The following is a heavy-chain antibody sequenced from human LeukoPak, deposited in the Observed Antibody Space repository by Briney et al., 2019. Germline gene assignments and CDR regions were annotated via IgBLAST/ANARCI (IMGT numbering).Heavy chain of an antibody. CDR3: ASRPPISGGWY. CDR2: IYNTGTT. Sequence: PSQTLSLTCSVSGGSISSGGHYWCWIRQHPGKGLEWIGYIYNTGTTYYNSSLKSRLTISVDTSENQFSLKLSSVTAADTAVYYCASRPPISGGWYWGQGTLVTVSS. V-gene: IGHV4-31*03. CDR1: GGSISSGGHY. J-gene: IGHJ4*02. D-gene: IGHD2-15*01.